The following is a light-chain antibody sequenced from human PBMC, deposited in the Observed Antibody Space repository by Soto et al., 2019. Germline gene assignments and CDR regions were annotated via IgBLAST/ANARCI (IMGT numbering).Light chain of an antibody. CDR1: QTLHSY. CDR2: AVS. V-gene: IGKV1-39*01. CDR3: QQRGT. J-gene: IGKJ3*01. Sequence: DIQMTQSPPSLSASVGDRVTITCRASQTLHSYLNWYQQKPGKAPRLLIFAVSTLQSGVPSRFSGTASGTEFTLTITSLQPEDFATYYCQQRGTFGPGTKVEIK.